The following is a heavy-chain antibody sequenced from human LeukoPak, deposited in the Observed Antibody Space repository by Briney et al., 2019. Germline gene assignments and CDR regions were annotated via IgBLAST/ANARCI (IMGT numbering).Heavy chain of an antibody. D-gene: IGHD3-10*01. CDR3: ARAIRGSAVDTGDR. CDR1: GFTFSSYW. J-gene: IGHJ4*02. V-gene: IGHV3-7*01. Sequence: PGGSLRLSCAASGFTFSSYWMRWVRQAPGKGLEGVANIKNDGSEEYYVDSVKGRLTISRDKAKNSLFLQMNSLTVEDTAVYYCARAIRGSAVDTGDRWGQGTLVTVSS. CDR2: IKNDGSEE.